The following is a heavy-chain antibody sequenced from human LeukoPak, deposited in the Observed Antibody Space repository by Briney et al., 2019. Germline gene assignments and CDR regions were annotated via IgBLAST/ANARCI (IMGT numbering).Heavy chain of an antibody. Sequence: SETLSLTCTVSGYSISSGYYWGWIRQPPGKGLEWIGSIYHSGSTYYNPSLKSRVTISVDTSKNQLSLKLSSVTAADTAVYYCARLIAAAGTNWFDPWGQGTLVTVSS. J-gene: IGHJ5*02. D-gene: IGHD6-13*01. CDR1: GYSISSGYY. V-gene: IGHV4-38-2*02. CDR2: IYHSGST. CDR3: ARLIAAAGTNWFDP.